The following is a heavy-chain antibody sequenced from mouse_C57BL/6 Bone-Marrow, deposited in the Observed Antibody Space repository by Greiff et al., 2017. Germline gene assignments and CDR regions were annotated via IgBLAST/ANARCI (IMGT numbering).Heavy chain of an antibody. Sequence: QVQLQQPGAELVMPGASVKLSCKASGYTFTSYWMHWVKQRPGQGLAWIGEIDPSDSYTNYNQNVKGKSTLTVDKSSSTAYMQLSSLTSEDSAGYYWARKGIYDYDGGFAYWGQGTLVTVSA. CDR3: ARKGIYDYDGGFAY. V-gene: IGHV1-69*01. J-gene: IGHJ3*01. CDR2: IDPSDSYT. D-gene: IGHD2-4*01. CDR1: GYTFTSYW.